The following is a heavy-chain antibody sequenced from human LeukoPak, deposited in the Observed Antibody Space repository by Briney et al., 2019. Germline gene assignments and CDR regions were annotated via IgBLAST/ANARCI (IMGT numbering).Heavy chain of an antibody. Sequence: GESLKISCKASGYRFTSYWIGWVRQMPGKGLVWMAFIYPGDSDTTYSPSFQGQVTISADQSISTAYLQWSSLKASDTAMYYCVTTSWAVGHDYWGQGTLVTVSS. CDR3: VTTSWAVGHDY. V-gene: IGHV5-51*01. CDR2: IYPGDSDT. D-gene: IGHD4-23*01. J-gene: IGHJ4*02. CDR1: GYRFTSYW.